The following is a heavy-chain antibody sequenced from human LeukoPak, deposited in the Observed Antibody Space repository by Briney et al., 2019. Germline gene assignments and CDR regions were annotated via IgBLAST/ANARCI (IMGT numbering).Heavy chain of an antibody. V-gene: IGHV1-46*01. J-gene: IGHJ3*02. Sequence: ASVKVSCKPSGGTFSSYSISWVRQAPGQGLEWMGIINPSGGSTSYAQKFQGRVTMTRDTSTSTVYMELSSLRSEDTAVYYCARDLLPNYDSSGYLADAFDIWGQGTMVTVSS. CDR2: INPSGGST. CDR3: ARDLLPNYDSSGYLADAFDI. CDR1: GGTFSSYS. D-gene: IGHD3-22*01.